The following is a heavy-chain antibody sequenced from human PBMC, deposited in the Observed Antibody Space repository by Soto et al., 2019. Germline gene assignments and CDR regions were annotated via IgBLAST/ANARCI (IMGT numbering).Heavy chain of an antibody. J-gene: IGHJ4*02. Sequence: PSETLSLTCHVSGYSINSDYYWAWIRQPPGKGLEWIGFIPNSGSPDYNPSLKSRVVVSIDRSKNQFSLKVNSVTAADTAVYFCARIGWGGDSWGQGTLVTVSS. CDR2: IPNSGSP. V-gene: IGHV4-38-2*01. CDR3: ARIGWGGDS. D-gene: IGHD7-27*01. CDR1: GYSINSDYY.